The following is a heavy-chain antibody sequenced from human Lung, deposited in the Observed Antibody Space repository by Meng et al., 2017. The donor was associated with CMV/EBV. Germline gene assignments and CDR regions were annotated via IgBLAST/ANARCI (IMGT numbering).Heavy chain of an antibody. J-gene: IGHJ4*02. CDR2: MNPNSGNT. CDR3: ASFPPPGKQWLVTDY. V-gene: IGHV1-8*01. D-gene: IGHD6-19*01. CDR1: GYTFTSYD. Sequence: AEVKKPGASVKVSCKASGYTFTSYDINWVRQATGQGLEWMGWMNPNSGNTGYAQKFQGRVTISVDKSKNQFSLKLSSVTAADTAVYYCASFPPPGKQWLVTDYWGQGTLVTVSS.